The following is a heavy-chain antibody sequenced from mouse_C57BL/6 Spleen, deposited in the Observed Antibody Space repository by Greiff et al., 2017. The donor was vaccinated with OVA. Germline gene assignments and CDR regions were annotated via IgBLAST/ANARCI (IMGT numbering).Heavy chain of an antibody. Sequence: QVQLQQPGAELVKPGASVKMSCKASGYTFTSYWITWVKQRPGQGLEWIGDIYPGSGSTNYNEKFKSKATLTVDTSSSTAYMQRSSLTSEDSAVYYCARGGNYYGSSSDYWGQGTTLTVSS. CDR2: IYPGSGST. D-gene: IGHD1-1*01. CDR3: ARGGNYYGSSSDY. V-gene: IGHV1-55*01. CDR1: GYTFTSYW. J-gene: IGHJ2*01.